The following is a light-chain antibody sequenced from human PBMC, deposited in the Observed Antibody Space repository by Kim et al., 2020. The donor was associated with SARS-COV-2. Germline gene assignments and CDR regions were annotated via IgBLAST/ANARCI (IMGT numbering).Light chain of an antibody. Sequence: GASVKLTCTLSSGHSSYAIAWHQQQPEKGPRYLMKLNSDGSHSKGDGIPDRFSGSSSGAERYLTSSSLQSEDEADYYCQTWGTGIGFGGGTQLTVL. CDR3: QTWGTGIG. V-gene: IGLV4-69*01. CDR2: LNSDGSH. J-gene: IGLJ3*02. CDR1: SGHSSYA.